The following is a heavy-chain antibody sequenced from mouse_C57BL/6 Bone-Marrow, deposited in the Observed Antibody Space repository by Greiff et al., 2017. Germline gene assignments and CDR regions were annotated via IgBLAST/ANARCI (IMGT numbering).Heavy chain of an antibody. CDR2: IYPGSGST. J-gene: IGHJ2*01. V-gene: IGHV1-55*01. Sequence: QVQLQQPGAELVKPGASVKMSCKASGYTFTSYWITWVKQRPGQGLEWIGDIYPGSGSTNYNEKFKSKATLTVDTSSSTAYMQLSSLTSEDSAVYYCARYDYYGSSYVGFDYWGQGTTLTVSS. CDR1: GYTFTSYW. D-gene: IGHD1-1*01. CDR3: ARYDYYGSSYVGFDY.